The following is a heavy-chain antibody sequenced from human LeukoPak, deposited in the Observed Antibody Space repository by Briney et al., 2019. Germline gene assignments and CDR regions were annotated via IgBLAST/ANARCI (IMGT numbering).Heavy chain of an antibody. CDR1: GITFSSYN. D-gene: IGHD3-10*01. J-gene: IGHJ6*03. Sequence: GRSLRLSCAASGITFSSYNMNWVRQAPGTGLDWGSSISSSSSYIYYADSVKGRFTISSDNSKNTLYLQMNSLRAEDKAVYYCARENKVLWFGELLTNYYYYYMDVWGRGTTVIISS. CDR2: ISSSSSYI. V-gene: IGHV3-21*01. CDR3: ARENKVLWFGELLTNYYYYYMDV.